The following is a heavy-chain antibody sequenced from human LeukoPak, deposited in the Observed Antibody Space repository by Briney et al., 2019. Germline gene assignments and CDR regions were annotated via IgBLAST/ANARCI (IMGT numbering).Heavy chain of an antibody. J-gene: IGHJ4*02. CDR3: ARGKQWLNY. V-gene: IGHV3-48*01. CDR2: ISSSSSTI. CDR1: GFTFSSYS. Sequence: PGGSLRLSCAASGFTFSSYSMNWVRQAPGKGLEWVSYISSSSSTIYYADSVKGRFTISRDNAKNSLYLQMNSLRAEDTAVYYCARGKQWLNYWGQGTLVTVSS. D-gene: IGHD6-19*01.